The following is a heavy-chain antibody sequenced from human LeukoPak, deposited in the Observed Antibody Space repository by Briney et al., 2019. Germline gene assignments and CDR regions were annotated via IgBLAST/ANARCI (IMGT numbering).Heavy chain of an antibody. CDR3: ARDGHDSSGYYEDY. CDR1: GGTFSNYA. D-gene: IGHD3-22*01. CDR2: IIPIFGTA. V-gene: IGHV1-69*06. Sequence: SVKVSCKASGGTFSNYAISWVRQAPGQGLEWMGGIIPIFGTANYAQKFRGRVTITADKSTRTAYMELSSLRSEDTAVYYCARDGHDSSGYYEDYWGQGTLVTVSS. J-gene: IGHJ4*02.